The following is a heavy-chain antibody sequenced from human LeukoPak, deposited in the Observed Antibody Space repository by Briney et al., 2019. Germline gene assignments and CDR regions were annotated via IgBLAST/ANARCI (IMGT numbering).Heavy chain of an antibody. Sequence: GGSLRLSCAASGFTVSSNYMSWVRQAPGKGLEWVSVIYSGGSTYYADSVKGRFTTSRHNSKNTLYLQMNSLRAEDTAVYYCARWNNWNDGGYYFDYWGQGTLVTVSS. CDR3: ARWNNWNDGGYYFDY. J-gene: IGHJ4*02. V-gene: IGHV3-53*04. D-gene: IGHD1-1*01. CDR2: IYSGGST. CDR1: GFTVSSNY.